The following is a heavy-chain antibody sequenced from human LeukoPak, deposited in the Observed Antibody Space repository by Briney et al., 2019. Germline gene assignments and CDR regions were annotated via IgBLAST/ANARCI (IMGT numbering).Heavy chain of an antibody. Sequence: GESLKISCKGSGYSFTSYWISWVRQMPGKGLEWMGRIDPSDSSANYSPSFQGHVTISADKSISTAYLQWSSLKASDTAMNYCARRRYYGAGTYYFYWGQGTLVTVSS. D-gene: IGHD3-10*01. CDR3: ARRRYYGAGTYYFY. CDR1: GYSFTSYW. V-gene: IGHV5-10-1*01. CDR2: IDPSDSSA. J-gene: IGHJ4*02.